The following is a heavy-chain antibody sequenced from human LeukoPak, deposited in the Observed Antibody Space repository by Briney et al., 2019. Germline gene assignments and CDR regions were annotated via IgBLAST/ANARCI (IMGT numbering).Heavy chain of an antibody. Sequence: AASVKVSCKASGYTFTGYYMHWVRQAPGQGLEWMGWINPNSGGTNYAQKFQGRVTMTRDTSISTAYMELSRLRSDDTAVYYCARNSAAADHYAYYYYGMDVWGRGTTVTVSS. D-gene: IGHD6-13*01. V-gene: IGHV1-2*02. J-gene: IGHJ6*02. CDR3: ARNSAAADHYAYYYYGMDV. CDR1: GYTFTGYY. CDR2: INPNSGGT.